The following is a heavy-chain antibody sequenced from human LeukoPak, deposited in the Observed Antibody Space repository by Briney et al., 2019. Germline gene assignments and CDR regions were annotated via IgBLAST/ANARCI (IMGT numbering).Heavy chain of an antibody. V-gene: IGHV3-53*01. CDR2: IYSGGST. CDR1: GFTVSSNY. D-gene: IGHD5-18*01. Sequence: GGSLRLCCAASGFTVSSNYMSWVRQAPGKGLEWVSVIYSGGSTYYADSVKGRFTNSRDNSKNTLYLQMNILRAEDTAVYYCARHTAMAPKLDYWGQGTLVTVSS. CDR3: ARHTAMAPKLDY. J-gene: IGHJ4*02.